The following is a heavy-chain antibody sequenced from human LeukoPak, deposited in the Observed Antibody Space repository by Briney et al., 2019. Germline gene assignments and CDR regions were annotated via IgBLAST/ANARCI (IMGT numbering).Heavy chain of an antibody. D-gene: IGHD2-2*01. CDR1: GGSFSGYY. J-gene: IGHJ4*02. CDR3: ARLPNAVFDY. Sequence: SETLSLTCAVYGGSFSGYYWSWIRQPPGKGLEWIGEINHSGSTNYNPSLKSRVTISVDKSKNQFSLKLSSVTAADTAVYYCARLPNAVFDYWGQGTLVTVSS. CDR2: INHSGST. V-gene: IGHV4-34*01.